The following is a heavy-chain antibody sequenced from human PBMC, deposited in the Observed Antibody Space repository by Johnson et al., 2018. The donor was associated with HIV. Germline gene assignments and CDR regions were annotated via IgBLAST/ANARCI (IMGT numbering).Heavy chain of an antibody. CDR2: ISRSGSTL. CDR1: GFTFSDYY. Sequence: QVQLVESGGGLVQPGGSLKLSCAASGFTFSDYYMSWIRQAPGKGLEWVSYISRSGSTLYSAGSVTGRITISRDNAKKSLYLKMNSLRAEDTAVYYCASFAAAGDAFDIWGQGTMVTVSS. CDR3: ASFAAAGDAFDI. D-gene: IGHD6-13*01. J-gene: IGHJ3*02. V-gene: IGHV3-11*04.